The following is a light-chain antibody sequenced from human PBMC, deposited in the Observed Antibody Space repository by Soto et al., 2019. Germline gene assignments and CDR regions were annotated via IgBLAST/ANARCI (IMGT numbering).Light chain of an antibody. CDR1: QTISSN. Sequence: EIVMTQSPATLSVSPGERATLSCRASQTISSNLVWYQQKPGQAPRLLIHGASTRATGVPARFSGSGSGTEFTLTISILQSEDLAVYYCQQYHNWPPQYTFGQGTKLQIK. J-gene: IGKJ2*01. CDR2: GAS. CDR3: QQYHNWPPQYT. V-gene: IGKV3-15*01.